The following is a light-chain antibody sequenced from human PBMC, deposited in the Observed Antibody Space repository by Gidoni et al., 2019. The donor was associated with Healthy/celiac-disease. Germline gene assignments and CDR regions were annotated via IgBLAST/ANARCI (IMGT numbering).Light chain of an antibody. Sequence: EIVLTQSPGTLSLSPGERATLSCRASQSVSSSYLAWYQQKPGQAPRPLIYGASSRATGIPDRFSGSGSGTDFTLTISRLEPEDFAVYYCQQYGSSPPITFXPXTKVDIK. CDR2: GAS. CDR1: QSVSSSY. J-gene: IGKJ3*01. V-gene: IGKV3-20*01. CDR3: QQYGSSPPIT.